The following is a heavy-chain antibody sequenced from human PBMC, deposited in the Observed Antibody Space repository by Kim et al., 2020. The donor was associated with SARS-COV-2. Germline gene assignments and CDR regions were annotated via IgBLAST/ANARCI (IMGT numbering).Heavy chain of an antibody. CDR2: ISSSSSTI. Sequence: GGSLRLSCAASGFTFSSYSMNWVRQAPGKGLEWVSYISSSSSTIYYADSVKGRFTISRDNAKNSLYLQMNSLRDEDTAVYYCARDGPYSSSRNAFDIWGQGTMVTVSS. V-gene: IGHV3-48*02. CDR1: GFTFSSYS. D-gene: IGHD6-13*01. J-gene: IGHJ3*02. CDR3: ARDGPYSSSRNAFDI.